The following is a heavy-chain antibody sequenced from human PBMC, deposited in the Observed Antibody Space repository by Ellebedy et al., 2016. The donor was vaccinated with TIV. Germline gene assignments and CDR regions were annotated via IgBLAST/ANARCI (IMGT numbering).Heavy chain of an antibody. V-gene: IGHV3-43*02. CDR3: AKGVGVGDGMDV. CDR2: ISGDGGST. CDR1: GFTFDDYA. D-gene: IGHD1-26*01. J-gene: IGHJ6*02. Sequence: GESLKIPCAASGFTFDDYAMHWVRQAPGKGLEWVSLISGDGGSTYYADSVKGRFTISRHNSKNSLYLQMNSLRTEDTALYYCAKGVGVGDGMDVWGQGTTVTVSS.